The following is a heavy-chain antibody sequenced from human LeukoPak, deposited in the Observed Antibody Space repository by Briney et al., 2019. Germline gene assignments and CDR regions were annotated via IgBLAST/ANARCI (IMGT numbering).Heavy chain of an antibody. D-gene: IGHD3-22*01. CDR2: ISSSSSTI. CDR3: ASFGGYPAVEYYHYYMDV. J-gene: IGHJ6*03. Sequence: GGSLRLSCAASGFTYSSYSMNWVRQAPGKGLEWVSYISSSSSTIYYADSVKGRFTISRDNAKNSLYLQMNSLRAEDTAVYYCASFGGYPAVEYYHYYMDVWGKGTTVTVSS. CDR1: GFTYSSYS. V-gene: IGHV3-48*01.